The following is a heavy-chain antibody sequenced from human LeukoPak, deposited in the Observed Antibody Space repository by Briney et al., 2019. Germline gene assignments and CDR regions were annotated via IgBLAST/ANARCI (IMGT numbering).Heavy chain of an antibody. D-gene: IGHD2-2*01. CDR2: INHSGST. Sequence: SETLSLTCAVYGGSFSGYYWSWIRQPPGKGLEWIGEINHSGSTNYNPSLKRRVTISVDASKNQFSLKLSSVTAADTAVYYCARLGSQYCSSTSCFDYWGQGTLVTVSS. CDR3: ARLGSQYCSSTSCFDY. CDR1: GGSFSGYY. V-gene: IGHV4-34*01. J-gene: IGHJ4*02.